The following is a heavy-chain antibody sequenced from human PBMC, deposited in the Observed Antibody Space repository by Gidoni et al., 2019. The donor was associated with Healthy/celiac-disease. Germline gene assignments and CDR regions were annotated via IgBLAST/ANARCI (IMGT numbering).Heavy chain of an antibody. CDR2: IRSKAYGGTT. J-gene: IGHJ3*02. V-gene: IGHV3-49*03. CDR3: TRLEMRYDAFDI. CDR1: GFTLGDYA. Sequence: EVQLVESGGGLVQPGRSLRLSCTASGFTLGDYAMSWFRQAPGKGLEWVGFIRSKAYGGTTEYAASVKGRFTISRDDSKSIAYLQMNSLKTEDTAVYYCTRLEMRYDAFDIWGQGTMVTVSS.